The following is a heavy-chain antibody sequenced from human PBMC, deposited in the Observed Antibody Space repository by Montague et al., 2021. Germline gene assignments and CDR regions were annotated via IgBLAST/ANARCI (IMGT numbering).Heavy chain of an antibody. CDR1: GFTFSSYW. V-gene: IGHV3-7*05. D-gene: IGHD4-17*01. CDR2: IKKDGTEK. J-gene: IGHJ4*02. CDR3: SRAWVRSGFDS. Sequence: SLRLSCAASGFTFSSYWMIWVRQAPGKGLERVASIKKDGTEKYYGDSVMGRFTISRDNAKTSLYLQMNALRAEDTAVYFCSRAWVRSGFDSWGQGTLVTVSS.